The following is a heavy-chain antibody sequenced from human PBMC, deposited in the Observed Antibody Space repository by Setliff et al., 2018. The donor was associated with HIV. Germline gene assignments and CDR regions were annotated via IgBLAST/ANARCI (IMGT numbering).Heavy chain of an antibody. V-gene: IGHV1-46*01. CDR2: INPSSGST. Sequence: ASVKVSCKASGYTFTSYYMHWVRQAPGQGPEWMGIINPSSGSTTYAQKFQGRVTMTRDTSTSTVYMELSSLRSEDTAVYYCARDPAPSSSASYFQHWGQGTPVTVS. CDR1: GYTFTSYY. CDR3: ARDPAPSSSASYFQH. D-gene: IGHD6-6*01. J-gene: IGHJ1*01.